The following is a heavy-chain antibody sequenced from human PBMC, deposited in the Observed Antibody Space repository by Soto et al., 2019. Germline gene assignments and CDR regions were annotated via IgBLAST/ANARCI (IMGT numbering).Heavy chain of an antibody. D-gene: IGHD3-3*01. CDR1: GGTSISSSYY. CDR2: IYYGRST. Sequence: PLVMLCLTSSVAGGTSISSSYYCGWIRQSPGKGLEWIGSIYYGRSTYYNPSLKSRVTISVDTSKNQFSLKLSSVTAADTAVFYCARLGGDFWSGTPYPLFDYWGQGTLVTVSS. V-gene: IGHV4-39*01. J-gene: IGHJ4*02. CDR3: ARLGGDFWSGTPYPLFDY.